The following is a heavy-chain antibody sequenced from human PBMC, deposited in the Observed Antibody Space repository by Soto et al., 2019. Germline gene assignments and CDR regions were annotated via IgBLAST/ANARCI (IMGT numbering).Heavy chain of an antibody. Sequence: QVQLVQSGAEVKKPGSSVKVSCKASGDTLSHYGVSWVRQVPGKGLEWMGGTTAILGTRDYAQKFHGRMTIHSDETPTTSYMEVNILTSDDRAVYYCAAGDSSDTGDHLGQGTLVTVSS. CDR1: GDTLSHYG. CDR3: AAGDSSDTGDH. V-gene: IGHV1-69*01. CDR2: TTAILGTR. J-gene: IGHJ4*02. D-gene: IGHD5-18*01.